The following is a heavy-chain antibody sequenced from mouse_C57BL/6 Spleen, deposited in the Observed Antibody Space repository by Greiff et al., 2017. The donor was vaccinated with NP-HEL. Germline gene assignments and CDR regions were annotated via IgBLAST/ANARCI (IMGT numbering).Heavy chain of an antibody. CDR3: ARRGNVSSLAY. Sequence: QVQLQQPGAELVKPGASVKLSCKASGYTFTSYWMHWVKQRPGQGLEWIGMIHPNSGSTNYNEKFKSKATLTVDKSSSTADMQLSSLTSEDSSVYYCARRGNVSSLAYWGQGTLVTVSA. CDR1: GYTFTSYW. J-gene: IGHJ3*01. CDR2: IHPNSGST. V-gene: IGHV1-64*01. D-gene: IGHD1-1*01.